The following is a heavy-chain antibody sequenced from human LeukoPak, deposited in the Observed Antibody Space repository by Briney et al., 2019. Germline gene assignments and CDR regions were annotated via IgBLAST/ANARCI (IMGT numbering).Heavy chain of an antibody. CDR2: IRYDGSNK. Sequence: GGSLRLSCAASGFTFSSYGMHWVRQAPGKGLEWVAFIRYDGSNKYYADSVKGRFTISRDNSKNTPYLQMNSLRAEDTAVYYCAKDGEEMATITGQIDYWGQGTLVTVSS. J-gene: IGHJ4*02. CDR1: GFTFSSYG. V-gene: IGHV3-30*02. CDR3: AKDGEEMATITGQIDY. D-gene: IGHD5-24*01.